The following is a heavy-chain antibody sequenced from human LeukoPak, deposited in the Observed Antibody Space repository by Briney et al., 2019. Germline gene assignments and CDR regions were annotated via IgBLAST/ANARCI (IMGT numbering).Heavy chain of an antibody. CDR2: INPNSGGT. V-gene: IGHV1-2*02. Sequence: VSVKVSCKASGYTFTGYYMHWVRQAPGQGLEWMGWINPNSGGTNYAQKFQGRVTMTRDTSISTAYMELSRLRSDDTAVYYCARDTTARGYNWFDPWGQGTLVTVSS. J-gene: IGHJ5*02. CDR3: ARDTTARGYNWFDP. CDR1: GYTFTGYY. D-gene: IGHD1-14*01.